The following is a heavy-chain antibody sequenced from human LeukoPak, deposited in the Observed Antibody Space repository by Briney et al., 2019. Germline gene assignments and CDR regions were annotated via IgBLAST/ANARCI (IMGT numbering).Heavy chain of an antibody. CDR2: INHSGST. CDR3: ARGPLLRYFDC. V-gene: IGHV4-34*01. D-gene: IGHD3-9*01. CDR1: GGSFSGYY. J-gene: IGHJ4*02. Sequence: SETLSLTCAVYGGSFSGYYWSWIRQPPGKGLEWIGEINHSGSTNYNPSRKSRVTISVDTSKNQFSLKLSSVTAADTAVYYCARGPLLRYFDCWGQGTLVTVSS.